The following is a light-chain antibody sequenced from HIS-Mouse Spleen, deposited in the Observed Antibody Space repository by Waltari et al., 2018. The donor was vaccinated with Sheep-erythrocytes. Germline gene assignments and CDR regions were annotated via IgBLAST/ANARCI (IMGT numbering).Light chain of an antibody. V-gene: IGLV2-11*01. Sequence: QSALTPPRSVSGSPGQSVTISCPGTSTAVGGYNYVSWHQQHPGTAPKLMIYDFRKRPSGVPDRFSGSKSGNTASLTISGLQAEDEADYYCCSYAGSYTFVVFGGGTKLTVL. CDR1: STAVGGYNY. CDR2: DFR. CDR3: CSYAGSYTFVV. J-gene: IGLJ2*01.